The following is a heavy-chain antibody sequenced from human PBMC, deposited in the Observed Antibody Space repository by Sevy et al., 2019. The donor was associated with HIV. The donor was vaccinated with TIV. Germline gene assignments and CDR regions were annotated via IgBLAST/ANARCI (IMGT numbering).Heavy chain of an antibody. CDR2: IIPIFGTA. Sequence: ASVKVSCKASGGTFSSYAISWVRQAPGQGLEWMAGIIPIFGTANYAQKFQGRVTITADESTSTAYMDLSSLRSEDTAVRYCATRGHSSGYYTPFDYWGQGTLVTVSS. CDR3: ATRGHSSGYYTPFDY. CDR1: GGTFSSYA. V-gene: IGHV1-69*13. D-gene: IGHD3-22*01. J-gene: IGHJ4*02.